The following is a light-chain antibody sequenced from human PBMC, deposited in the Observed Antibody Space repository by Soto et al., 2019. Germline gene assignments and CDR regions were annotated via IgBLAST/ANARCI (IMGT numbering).Light chain of an antibody. V-gene: IGKV1-5*01. CDR1: QSISSW. CDR2: DAS. CDR3: QQYNSYSQT. J-gene: IGKJ1*01. Sequence: DIQMTQSPSTLPASVGDRVTITCRASQSISSWLAWDQQKPGKAPKLLIYDASSLESGVPSRFSGSGSGTEFTLTISSLQPDDFATYYCQQYNSYSQTFGQGTKVDIK.